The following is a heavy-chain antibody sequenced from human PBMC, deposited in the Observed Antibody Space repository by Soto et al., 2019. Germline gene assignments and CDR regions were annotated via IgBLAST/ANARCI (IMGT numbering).Heavy chain of an antibody. CDR3: ARVGGYSYGGVDY. D-gene: IGHD5-18*01. J-gene: IGHJ4*02. CDR2: INPSGGST. V-gene: IGHV1-46*01. CDR1: GYTFTSYY. Sequence: QVQLVQSGAEGKKPGASVKVSCKASGYTFTSYYMHWVRQAPGQGLEWMGIINPSGGSTTYAQKSXXRXXMTRDTSTSTVYMELSSLRSEDTAVYYCARVGGYSYGGVDYWGQGTLVTVSS.